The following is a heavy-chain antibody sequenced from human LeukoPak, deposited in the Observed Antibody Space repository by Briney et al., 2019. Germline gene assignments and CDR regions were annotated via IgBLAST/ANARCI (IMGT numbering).Heavy chain of an antibody. CDR1: GFTFTSYT. V-gene: IGHV3-48*02. J-gene: IGHJ3*01. CDR3: ARGGYSSGWSRSAFDV. Sequence: GGSLRLSCAASGFTFTSYTMNWVRQAPGKGLEWVSYISISSGSIYYADFVKGRFTISRDNAKNSLYLQMNSLRDEDTAMYYCARGGYSSGWSRSAFDVWGQGTMVTVSS. D-gene: IGHD6-19*01. CDR2: ISISSGSI.